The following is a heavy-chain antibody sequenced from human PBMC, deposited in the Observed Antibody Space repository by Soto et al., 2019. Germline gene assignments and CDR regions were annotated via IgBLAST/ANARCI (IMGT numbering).Heavy chain of an antibody. Sequence: SETLSLTCNVSGDSITTSGCYWDWIRQPPGKGLEWIGSIYSSGRSYYNPSLSSRVTISLDTAKNQIYLKVNSVTAADTAVHYCVRQATEHTAYCYPAMDVWGQGTTLTVYS. J-gene: IGHJ6*02. V-gene: IGHV4-39*01. D-gene: IGHD2-21*02. CDR2: IYSSGRS. CDR3: VRQATEHTAYCYPAMDV. CDR1: GDSITTSGCY.